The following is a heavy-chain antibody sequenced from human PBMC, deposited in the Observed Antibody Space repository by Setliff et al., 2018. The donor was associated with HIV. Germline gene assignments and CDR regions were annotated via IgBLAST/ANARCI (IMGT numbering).Heavy chain of an antibody. CDR1: GGSISSSGYY. CDR3: ARGPFVLRFLERLVYFDY. V-gene: IGHV4-31*02. CDR2: VYYSGST. Sequence: KLSETLSLTCSVSGGSISSSGYYWSWIRQHPGKGLDWIGRVYYSGSTDYNPSLQSRATLSIDTSKNQFSLKLTSVIAADTAIYYCARGPFVLRFLERLVYFDYWGQGKLVTVSS. J-gene: IGHJ4*02. D-gene: IGHD3-3*01.